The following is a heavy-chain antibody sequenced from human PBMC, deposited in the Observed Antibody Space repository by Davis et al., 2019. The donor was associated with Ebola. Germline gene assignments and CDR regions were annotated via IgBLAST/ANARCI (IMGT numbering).Heavy chain of an antibody. CDR2: ISSSSSYI. J-gene: IGHJ6*02. V-gene: IGHV3-21*01. CDR1: GFTFSSYS. Sequence: GGSLRLSCAASGFTFSSYSMNWVRQAPGKGLEWVSSISSSSSYIYYADSVKGRFTISRDNAKNSLYLQMNSLRAEDTAVYYCAREGLYDFWSGYYSRYYYYGMDVWGQGTTVTVSS. CDR3: AREGLYDFWSGYYSRYYYYGMDV. D-gene: IGHD3-3*01.